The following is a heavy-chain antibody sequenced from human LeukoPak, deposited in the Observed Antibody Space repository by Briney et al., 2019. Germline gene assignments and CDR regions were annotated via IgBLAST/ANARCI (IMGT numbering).Heavy chain of an antibody. CDR3: AREGIVATEYYGMDV. J-gene: IGHJ6*02. CDR1: GFTFSGYE. D-gene: IGHD5-12*01. V-gene: IGHV3-48*03. CDR2: ISSTGSTI. Sequence: GGSLRLSCAASGFTFSGYEMNWVRQAPGKGLEWVSYISSTGSTIYYADSVKGRFTISRDNAKNSLYLQMNSLRAEDTAVYYCAREGIVATEYYGMDVWGRGTKVTVSS.